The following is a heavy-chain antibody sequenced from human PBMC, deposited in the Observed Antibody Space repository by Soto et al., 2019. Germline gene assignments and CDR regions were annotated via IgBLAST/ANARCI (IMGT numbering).Heavy chain of an antibody. V-gene: IGHV1-3*01. J-gene: IGHJ4*02. Sequence: GVSVKVSCKASGYTFTSYARHWVRQAPGQRLEWMGWINAGNGNTKYSQKFQGRVTITRDTSASTAYMELSSLRSEDTAVYYCARFTHSSGWSPWYYFDYWGQGTLVTVSS. D-gene: IGHD6-19*01. CDR3: ARFTHSSGWSPWYYFDY. CDR1: GYTFTSYA. CDR2: INAGNGNT.